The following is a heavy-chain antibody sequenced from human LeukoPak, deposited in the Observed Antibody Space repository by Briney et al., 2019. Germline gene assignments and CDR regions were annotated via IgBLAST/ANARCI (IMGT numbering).Heavy chain of an antibody. CDR2: MNPNSGNT. Sequence: GASVKVSCKASGYTFTSYDINWVRQATGQGLEWMGGMNPNSGNTGYAQKFQGRVTMTRTTSISTAYMELSSLRSEDTAVYYCARTGSSWYGWFDPWGQGTLVTVSS. J-gene: IGHJ5*02. CDR1: GYTFTSYD. D-gene: IGHD6-13*01. CDR3: ARTGSSWYGWFDP. V-gene: IGHV1-8*01.